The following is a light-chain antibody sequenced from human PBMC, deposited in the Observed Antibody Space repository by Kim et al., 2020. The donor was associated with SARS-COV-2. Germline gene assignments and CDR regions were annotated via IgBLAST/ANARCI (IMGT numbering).Light chain of an antibody. CDR3: QQYNNWPPVYT. J-gene: IGKJ2*01. V-gene: IGKV3-15*01. CDR1: QSVSTN. CDR2: DAS. Sequence: SPGERATLSCRASQSVSTNLAWYQQRPGQIPRLLIFDASTRATGIPARFSGSGSGTEFSLTISSLESEDFAVYYCQQYNNWPPVYTFGQGTKLEI.